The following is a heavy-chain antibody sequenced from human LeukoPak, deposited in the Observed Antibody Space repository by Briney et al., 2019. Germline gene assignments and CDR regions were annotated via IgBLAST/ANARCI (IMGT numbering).Heavy chain of an antibody. CDR2: IKQDGSEK. CDR3: ARDSHTTVTYYFDY. Sequence: PGGSLRLSCAASGFTFSSYWMSWVRQAPGKGLEWVANIKQDGSEKYYVDSVKGRFTISRDNAKNSLYLQMNSLRAEDTAVYYCARDSHTTVTYYFDYWGQGTLVTVSS. J-gene: IGHJ4*02. D-gene: IGHD4-17*01. CDR1: GFTFSSYW. V-gene: IGHV3-7*01.